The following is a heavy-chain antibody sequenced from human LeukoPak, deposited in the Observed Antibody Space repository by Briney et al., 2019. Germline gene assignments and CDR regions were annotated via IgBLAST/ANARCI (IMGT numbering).Heavy chain of an antibody. D-gene: IGHD4/OR15-4a*01. CDR3: AKDSGTAMVLYYFDY. Sequence: GGSLRLSCAASGFTFSSYAMSWVRQAPGKGLEWVSAISGSGGGAYYADSVKGRFTISRDNSKNTLYLQMNSLRAEDTAVYYCAKDSGTAMVLYYFDYWGQGTLVTVSS. CDR1: GFTFSSYA. J-gene: IGHJ4*02. CDR2: ISGSGGGA. V-gene: IGHV3-23*01.